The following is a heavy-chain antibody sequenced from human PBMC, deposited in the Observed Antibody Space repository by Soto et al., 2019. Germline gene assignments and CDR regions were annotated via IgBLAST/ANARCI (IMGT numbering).Heavy chain of an antibody. Sequence: LRLSCAASGFTFSSYGMHWVRQAPGKGLEWVAVIWYDGSNKYYADSVKGRFTISRDNSKNTLYLQMNSLRAEDTAVYYCARDPYDFWSGYPQIYYYYGMDVWGQGTTVTVSS. D-gene: IGHD3-3*01. J-gene: IGHJ6*02. CDR2: IWYDGSNK. V-gene: IGHV3-33*01. CDR1: GFTFSSYG. CDR3: ARDPYDFWSGYPQIYYYYGMDV.